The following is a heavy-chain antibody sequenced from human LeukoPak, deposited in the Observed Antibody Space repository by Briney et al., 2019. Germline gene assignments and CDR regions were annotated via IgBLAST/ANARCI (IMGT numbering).Heavy chain of an antibody. J-gene: IGHJ4*02. CDR1: GYSISSGYY. Sequence: PSETLSLTCTVSGYSISSGYYRGYIRQPPGKGLEWIGSIYHSGNTYYNPSLKSRVTISVDTSKNQFSLKLSSVTAADTAVYYCARHRANCSGGTCYFYDFDYWGQGTLVTVSS. D-gene: IGHD2-15*01. V-gene: IGHV4-38-2*02. CDR3: ARHRANCSGGTCYFYDFDY. CDR2: IYHSGNT.